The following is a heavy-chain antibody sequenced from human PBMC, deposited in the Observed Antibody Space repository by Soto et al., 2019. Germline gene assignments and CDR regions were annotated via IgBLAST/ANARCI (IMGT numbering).Heavy chain of an antibody. D-gene: IGHD1-26*01. Sequence: QVQLVQSGAEVKKPGASVKVSCKASGYTFTSYYMHWVRQAPGQGLEWMGIINPGGGSTSYAQKFQGRVTRTRDTSTSTVYMELRSVRSEDTAVYYCGKAPGRCDAFDLWGQGTLVTVSS. J-gene: IGHJ3*01. V-gene: IGHV1-46*01. CDR3: GKAPGRCDAFDL. CDR2: INPGGGST. CDR1: GYTFTSYY.